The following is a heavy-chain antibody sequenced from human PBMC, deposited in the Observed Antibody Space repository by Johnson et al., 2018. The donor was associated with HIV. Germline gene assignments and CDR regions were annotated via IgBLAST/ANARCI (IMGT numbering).Heavy chain of an antibody. V-gene: IGHV3-30*18. Sequence: QVQLVESGGGLAQPGGSLRLSCAASGFTVSSNYMSWVRQAPGKGLEWVAVISYDGSNKYYADSVKGRFTISRDNSKNTLYLQMNSLRAEDTAVYYCAKVNRMEQWLAGGGAFDIWGQGTMVTVSS. CDR2: ISYDGSNK. CDR1: GFTVSSNY. J-gene: IGHJ3*02. CDR3: AKVNRMEQWLAGGGAFDI. D-gene: IGHD6-19*01.